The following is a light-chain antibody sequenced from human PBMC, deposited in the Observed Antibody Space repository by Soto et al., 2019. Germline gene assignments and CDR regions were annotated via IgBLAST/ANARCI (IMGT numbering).Light chain of an antibody. Sequence: EIVLTQSPATLSLSPGERAPLSCRASQSVSSHLAWFPQRPGQAPRLLIYDASNRATGIPARFSGRGSGTDFTLTISSLEPEDFAVYYCQQRSSAITFGQGTRLEIK. CDR3: QQRSSAIT. CDR1: QSVSSH. V-gene: IGKV3-11*01. CDR2: DAS. J-gene: IGKJ5*01.